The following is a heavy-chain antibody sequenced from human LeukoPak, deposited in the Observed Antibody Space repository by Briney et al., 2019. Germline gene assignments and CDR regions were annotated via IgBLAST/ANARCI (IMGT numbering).Heavy chain of an antibody. Sequence: ASVKVSCKASGGTFSSYAISWVRQAPGQGLEWMGGIIPIFGTANYAQKFQGRVTITTDESTSTAYMELSSLRSEDTAVYYCARVSVRSSGYYPWFDPWGQGTLVTVSS. CDR2: IIPIFGTA. CDR3: ARVSVRSSGYYPWFDP. CDR1: GGTFSSYA. J-gene: IGHJ5*02. V-gene: IGHV1-69*05. D-gene: IGHD3-22*01.